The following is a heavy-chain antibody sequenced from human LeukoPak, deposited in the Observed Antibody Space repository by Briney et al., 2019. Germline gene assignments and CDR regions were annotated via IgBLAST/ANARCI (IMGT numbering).Heavy chain of an antibody. CDR1: GFTFRDYY. CDR2: ISSSSYT. Sequence: GWYLRISCAAAGFTFRDYYMSWIRQASGKVLAWVSYISSSSYTNYADSVKGRFTISRDNAKNSLYLQMNSLRAEDTVVYFFFQAEDGIRYFDWYNWFDPWGQGTLVTVSS. J-gene: IGHJ5*02. V-gene: IGHV3-11*03. CDR3: FQAEDGIRYFDWYNWFDP. D-gene: IGHD3-9*01.